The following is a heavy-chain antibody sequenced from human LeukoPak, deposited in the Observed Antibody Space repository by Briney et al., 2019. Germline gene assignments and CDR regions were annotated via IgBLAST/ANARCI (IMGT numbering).Heavy chain of an antibody. D-gene: IGHD1-14*01. V-gene: IGHV3-30*04. CDR3: ASSGSGFPHRNWFDP. Sequence: GGSLRLSCAASGFTFSSYAMNWFRQAPGKGLEWVAVISYDGSNKYYADSVKGRFTISRDNSKNTLYLQMNSLRAEDTAVYYCASSGSGFPHRNWFDPWGQGTLVTVSS. CDR2: ISYDGSNK. CDR1: GFTFSSYA. J-gene: IGHJ5*02.